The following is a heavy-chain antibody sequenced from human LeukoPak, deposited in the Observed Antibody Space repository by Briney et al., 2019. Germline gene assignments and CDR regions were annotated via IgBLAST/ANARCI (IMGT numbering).Heavy chain of an antibody. D-gene: IGHD6-19*01. J-gene: IGHJ4*02. V-gene: IGHV1-69*13. CDR1: RDIFSSYT. CDR2: IIPAFGTP. CDR3: ASIALAGADFDS. Sequence: SVKVSCKTHRDIFSSYTLTWVRQAPGQGLEWMVGIIPAFGTPHYTQKFRGRPTMTLDESTSTAYMELSSLRSDDTAVYYCASIALAGADFDSWGQGTLVVVSS.